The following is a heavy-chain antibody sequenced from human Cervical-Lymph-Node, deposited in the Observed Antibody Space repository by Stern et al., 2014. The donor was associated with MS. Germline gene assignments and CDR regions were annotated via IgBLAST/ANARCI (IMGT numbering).Heavy chain of an antibody. D-gene: IGHD4-23*01. V-gene: IGHV3-33*01. CDR2: IWYDGSNR. CDR3: AREGGNTAEYFQH. J-gene: IGHJ1*01. CDR1: GFTFSSSG. Sequence: QDQLVESGGGVVQPGRSLRLSCAASGFTFSSSGMHWVRQAPGKGLEWLAMIWYDGSNRYYADSVKGRFTISRDNSKNTLYLQMNSLRADDTAVYYCAREGGNTAEYFQHWGQGTLVTVSS.